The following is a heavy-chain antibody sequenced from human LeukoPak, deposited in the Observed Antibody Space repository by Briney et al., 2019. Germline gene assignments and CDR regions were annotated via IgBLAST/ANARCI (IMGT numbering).Heavy chain of an antibody. D-gene: IGHD2-15*01. CDR1: GGSLTYYY. J-gene: IGHJ3*02. Sequence: PSETLSLTCTVSGGSLTYYYWTWIRQSPGRRPEWIGYIYYSGSTNYNPSLESRVTISVDTSKNQFSLKLSSVTAADTAVYYCAREWEAYCSGGSCSHAFDIWGQGTMVAVSS. V-gene: IGHV4-59*01. CDR3: AREWEAYCSGGSCSHAFDI. CDR2: IYYSGST.